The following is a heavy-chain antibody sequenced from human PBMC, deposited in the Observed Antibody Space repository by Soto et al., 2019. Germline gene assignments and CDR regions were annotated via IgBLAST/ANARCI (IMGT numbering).Heavy chain of an antibody. J-gene: IGHJ3*02. CDR2: IYPADSDT. D-gene: IGHD3-22*01. CDR3: AKTFSSASNDAFDI. CDR1: GYSFASQW. Sequence: GESLKISCKGSGYSFASQWIGWVRQRPGKGLEWMGNIYPADSDTRYSPSFQGQVTISADKSVSTAYLQWKSPKASDTAVYYCAKTFSSASNDAFDIWGQGTMVTVSS. V-gene: IGHV5-51*01.